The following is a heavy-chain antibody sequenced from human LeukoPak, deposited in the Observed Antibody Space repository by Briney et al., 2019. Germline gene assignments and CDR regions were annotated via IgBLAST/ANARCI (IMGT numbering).Heavy chain of an antibody. CDR1: GFTFSTYA. CDR2: VSDDGSTE. D-gene: IGHD3-22*01. J-gene: IGHJ4*02. CDR3: ARAAGDYYLDRSGYYVPDY. Sequence: PGGSLRLSCAASGFTFSTYAMHWVRQPPGKGLEWVAVVSDDGSTEYYAESVKGRFSISGDNSKKTIYLQINRLRAEDTAVYYCARAAGDYYLDRSGYYVPDYWGQGILVTVSS. V-gene: IGHV3-30-3*01.